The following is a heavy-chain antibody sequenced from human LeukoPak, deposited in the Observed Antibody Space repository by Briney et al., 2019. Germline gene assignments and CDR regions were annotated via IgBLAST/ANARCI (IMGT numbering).Heavy chain of an antibody. D-gene: IGHD3-9*01. CDR3: ANYDILTGYLTS. Sequence: SETLSLTCTVSGGSISSYYWSWIRQPPGKGLEWIGYIYYSGSTNYNPSLKSRVTISVDTSKTQFSLKLSSVTAADTAVYYCANYDILTGYLTSWGQGTLVTVSS. J-gene: IGHJ5*02. CDR2: IYYSGST. V-gene: IGHV4-59*01. CDR1: GGSISSYY.